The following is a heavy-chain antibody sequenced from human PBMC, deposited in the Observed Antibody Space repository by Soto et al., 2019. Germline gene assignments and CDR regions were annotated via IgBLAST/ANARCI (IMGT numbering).Heavy chain of an antibody. CDR1: GFTFSRYS. J-gene: IGHJ6*02. CDR2: ISGSDNTI. V-gene: IGHV3-48*04. D-gene: IGHD3-10*01. Sequence: GESLKISCVVSGFTFSRYSMNWIRQAPGKGLEWISYISGSDNTIYYSDSVKGRFTISRDNANNSLYLEMNSLRAEDTAMYFCARSALLPARFGRDFWGLGPTVTVPS. CDR3: ARSALLPARFGRDF.